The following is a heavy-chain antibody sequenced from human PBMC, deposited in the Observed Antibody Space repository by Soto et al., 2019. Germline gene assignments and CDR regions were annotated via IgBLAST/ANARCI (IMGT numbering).Heavy chain of an antibody. CDR1: GGTFSSYA. Sequence: QVQLVQSGAEVKKPGSSVKVSCKASGGTFSSYAISWVRQAPGQGLEWMGGIIPIFGTANYAQKFQGRVTITADESTSTAYMELSSLRSEDTAVSYCAIEYCSGGSCYYNWFDPWGQGTLVTVSS. V-gene: IGHV1-69*01. J-gene: IGHJ5*02. CDR3: AIEYCSGGSCYYNWFDP. CDR2: IIPIFGTA. D-gene: IGHD2-15*01.